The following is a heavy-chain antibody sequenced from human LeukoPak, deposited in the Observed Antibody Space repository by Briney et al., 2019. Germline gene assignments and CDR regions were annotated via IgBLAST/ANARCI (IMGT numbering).Heavy chain of an antibody. V-gene: IGHV4-59*01. D-gene: IGHD1-26*01. CDR3: ARRIVGDAAAFDI. CDR2: IYYSGST. J-gene: IGHJ3*02. Sequence: SETLSLTCTVSGGSIRSYYWSWIRQPPGKGLEWIGYIYYSGSTNYNPSLKSRVTMSVDTSKNQFSLKLSSVTAADTAVYYCARRIVGDAAAFDIRVQGTMVTVSS. CDR1: GGSIRSYY.